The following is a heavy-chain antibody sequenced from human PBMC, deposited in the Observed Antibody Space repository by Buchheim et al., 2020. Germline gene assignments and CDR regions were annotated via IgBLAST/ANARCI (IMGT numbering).Heavy chain of an antibody. Sequence: EVQLVESGGGLVQPGGSLRLSCAASGFTFSNYEMNWVRQAPGKGLEWISYISSSASTIYYADSLKGRFTISRDNAKNSLYLQMNSLRAEDTAVYYCARAVGIYYYGMDVWGQGTT. CDR2: ISSSASTI. V-gene: IGHV3-48*03. J-gene: IGHJ6*02. CDR3: ARAVGIYYYGMDV. D-gene: IGHD1-14*01. CDR1: GFTFSNYE.